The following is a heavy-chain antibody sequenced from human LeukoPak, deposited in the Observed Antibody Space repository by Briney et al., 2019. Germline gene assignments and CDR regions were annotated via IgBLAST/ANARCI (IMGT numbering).Heavy chain of an antibody. CDR1: GFAFNTYA. J-gene: IGHJ4*02. Sequence: GGSLRLSCAASGFAFNTYAMQWVRQAPGKGLEWVAIVSYDEGDKFYAASVKGRFTISRDNSKNMLYLQMNSLRTEDTALYYCSAGPFDFWGPGIMVTVSS. CDR2: VSYDEGDK. D-gene: IGHD1-14*01. CDR3: SAGPFDF. V-gene: IGHV3-30*04.